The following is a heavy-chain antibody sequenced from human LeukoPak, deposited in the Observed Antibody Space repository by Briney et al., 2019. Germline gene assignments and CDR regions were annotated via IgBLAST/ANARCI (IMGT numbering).Heavy chain of an antibody. CDR3: TTGPYKAVAGSGANWFDP. J-gene: IGHJ5*02. V-gene: IGHV3-15*01. Sequence: GGSLRLSCAASGFTFSNAWMSWVRQAPGKGLEWVGRIKSKTDGGTTDYAAPVKGRFTISRDDSKNTLYLQMNSLKTEDTAVYYCTTGPYKAVAGSGANWFDPWGQGTLVTVSS. D-gene: IGHD6-19*01. CDR2: IKSKTDGGTT. CDR1: GFTFSNAW.